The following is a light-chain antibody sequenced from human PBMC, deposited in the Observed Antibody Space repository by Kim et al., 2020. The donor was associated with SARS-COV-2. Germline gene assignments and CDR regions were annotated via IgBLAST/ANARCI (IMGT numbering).Light chain of an antibody. J-gene: IGKJ4*01. CDR1: QSVSNN. CDR2: DAS. V-gene: IGKV3-11*01. CDR3: QQRGNWPT. Sequence: EIVLTQSPATLSLSPGERATLSCRASQSVSNNLAWYQQKPGQAPRLLIFDASKRATGIATRFSGSGSETDFSLTISSLEPEDFAVYYCQQRGNWPTFGGGTKVDIK.